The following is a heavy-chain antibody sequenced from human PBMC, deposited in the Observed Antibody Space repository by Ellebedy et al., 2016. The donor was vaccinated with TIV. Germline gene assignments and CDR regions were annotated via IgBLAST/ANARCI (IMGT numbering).Heavy chain of an antibody. CDR2: IKSKTDGGTT. Sequence: PGGSLRLSCTASGFTVNNAWMSWVRQAPGKGLEWVGRIKSKTDGGTTDYAAPVKGRFTVSRDDSKNTLYLQMNSLKIEDTAVYYCTTDSMMTTVSAYPVDYWGQGTLVTVSS. CDR1: GFTVNNAW. J-gene: IGHJ4*02. V-gene: IGHV3-15*01. D-gene: IGHD4-17*01. CDR3: TTDSMMTTVSAYPVDY.